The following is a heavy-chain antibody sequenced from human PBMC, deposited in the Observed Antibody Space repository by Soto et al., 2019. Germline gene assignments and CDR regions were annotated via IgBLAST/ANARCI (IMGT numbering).Heavy chain of an antibody. D-gene: IGHD6-6*01. J-gene: IGHJ4*01. CDR3: ARDRYSSSNVFDY. CDR2: ISADGDNK. V-gene: IGHV3-30*04. Sequence: QVQLVESGGGVVQPGRSLRLSCAASGFTLTNYSMHWVRQAPGTGLECLGVISADGDNKSYAESVKGRLTISRENSNNTLYLPMNSLRPEDTAVYYCARDRYSSSNVFDYRGQGTLVTVSS. CDR1: GFTLTNYS.